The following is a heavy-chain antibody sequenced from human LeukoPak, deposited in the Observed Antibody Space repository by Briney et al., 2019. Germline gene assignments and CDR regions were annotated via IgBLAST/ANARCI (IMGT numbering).Heavy chain of an antibody. Sequence: ASVKVSCKASGGTFSSYAISWVRQAPGQGLEWMGGIIPIFGTANYAQKFQGRVTITADESTSTAYMELSSLRSEDTAVYYCARGGFATYYFDYWGQGILVTVSS. V-gene: IGHV1-69*13. CDR2: IIPIFGTA. CDR1: GGTFSSYA. D-gene: IGHD3-22*01. CDR3: ARGGFATYYFDY. J-gene: IGHJ4*02.